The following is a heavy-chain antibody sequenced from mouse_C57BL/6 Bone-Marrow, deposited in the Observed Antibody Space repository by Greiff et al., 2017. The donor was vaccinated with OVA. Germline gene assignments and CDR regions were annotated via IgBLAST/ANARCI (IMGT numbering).Heavy chain of an antibody. CDR3: ASRGGYYYGSSPYY. J-gene: IGHJ2*01. D-gene: IGHD1-1*01. V-gene: IGHV1-59*01. CDR2: IDPSDSYT. CDR1: GYTFTSYW. Sequence: VQLQQPGAELVRPGTSVKLSCKASGYTFTSYWMHWVKQRPGQGLEWIGVIDPSDSYTNYNQKFKGKATLTVDTSSSTAYMQLSSLTSEDSAVYYCASRGGYYYGSSPYYRGQGTTLTVSS.